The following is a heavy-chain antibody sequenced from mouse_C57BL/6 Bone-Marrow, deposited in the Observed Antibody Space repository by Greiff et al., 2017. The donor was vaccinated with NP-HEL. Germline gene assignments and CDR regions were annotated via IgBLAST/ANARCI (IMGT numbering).Heavy chain of an antibody. D-gene: IGHD2-14*01. Sequence: EVQVVESGPGLVKPSQSLSLSCSVTGYSFTRGYYWNWIRQFPGNKLEWVGYIRYDGSNNYNPSLKNRTSLTRDTSKNQFFLMLNSVTTEDTATYYCASIGYYALDYWGQGTSVTVSS. J-gene: IGHJ4*01. V-gene: IGHV3-6*01. CDR3: ASIGYYALDY. CDR2: IRYDGSN. CDR1: GYSFTRGYY.